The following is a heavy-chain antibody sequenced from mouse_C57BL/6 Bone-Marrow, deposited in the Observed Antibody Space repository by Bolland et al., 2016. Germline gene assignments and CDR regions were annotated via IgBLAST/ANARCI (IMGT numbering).Heavy chain of an antibody. CDR3: ARDPYYYGSTLFAY. CDR2: STI. D-gene: IGHD1-1*01. J-gene: IGHJ3*01. V-gene: IGHV5-17*01. Sequence: STIYYADTVKGRFTISRDNAKNTLFLQMTSLRSEDTAMYYCARDPYYYGSTLFAYWGQGTLV.